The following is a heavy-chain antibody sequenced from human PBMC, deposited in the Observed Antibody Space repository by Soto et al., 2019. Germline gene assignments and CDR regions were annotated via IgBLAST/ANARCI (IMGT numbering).Heavy chain of an antibody. V-gene: IGHV4-61*01. CDR1: GGSVSSGSYY. CDR2: IYYSGST. Sequence: SETLSLTCTVSGGSVSSGSYYWSWIRQPPGKGLEWIGYIYYSGSTNYNPSLKSRVTISVDTSKNQFSLKLSSVTAADTAVYYCARKSYGPVAFDIWGQGTMVTVSS. J-gene: IGHJ3*02. D-gene: IGHD4-17*01. CDR3: ARKSYGPVAFDI.